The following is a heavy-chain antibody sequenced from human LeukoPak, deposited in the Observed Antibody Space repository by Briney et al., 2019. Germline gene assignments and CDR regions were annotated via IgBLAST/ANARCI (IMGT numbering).Heavy chain of an antibody. CDR1: GGSISSSNW. CDR2: IKSKTDGGTT. V-gene: IGHV3-15*07. Sequence: ETLSLTCVVSGGSISSSNWWNWVRQPPGKGLEWVGRIKSKTDGGTTDYAAPVKGRFTISRDDSKNTLYLQMNSLKTEDTAVYYCTTDSSSWTRDDYYYYGMDVWGQGTTVTVSS. CDR3: TTDSSSWTRDDYYYYGMDV. D-gene: IGHD6-13*01. J-gene: IGHJ6*02.